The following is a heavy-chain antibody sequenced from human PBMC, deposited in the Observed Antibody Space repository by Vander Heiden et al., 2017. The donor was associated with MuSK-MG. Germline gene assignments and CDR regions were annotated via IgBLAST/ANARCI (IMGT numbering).Heavy chain of an antibody. CDR2: IYTSGST. V-gene: IGHV4-61*02. J-gene: IGHJ3*02. Sequence: QVQLQESGPGLVKPSQTLSLTCTVSAGSISSGRYYWSWIRQPAGKGLEWIGRIYTSGSTNYNPSLKSRVTISVDTSKNQFSLKLSSVTAADTAVYYCARDRRGEEQQLGGDAFDIWGQGTMVTVSS. CDR3: ARDRRGEEQQLGGDAFDI. D-gene: IGHD6-13*01. CDR1: AGSISSGRYY.